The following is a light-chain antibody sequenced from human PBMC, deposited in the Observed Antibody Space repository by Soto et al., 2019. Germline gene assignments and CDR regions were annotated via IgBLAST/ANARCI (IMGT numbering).Light chain of an antibody. CDR2: GNS. J-gene: IGLJ2*01. V-gene: IGLV1-40*01. CDR1: SSNIGAGYD. Sequence: HSVLTQPPSVSGAPGQRVTISCTGSSSNIGAGYDVHWYQQLPGTAPKLHIYGNSNRPSGVPHRFSGSKSGTSASLAITGLQAEDEADYYCQSYDSSLSHVVFGLGTKLIVL. CDR3: QSYDSSLSHVV.